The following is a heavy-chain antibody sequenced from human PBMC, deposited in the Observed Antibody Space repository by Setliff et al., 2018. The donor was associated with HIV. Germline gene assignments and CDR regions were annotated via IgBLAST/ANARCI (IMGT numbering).Heavy chain of an antibody. V-gene: IGHV4-61*10. Sequence: SETLSLTCTVSGGSISSGGYFWSWIRQPAGKGLEWIGEINHSGSTNYNPSLKSRVTISVDASKNHFSLKVSSVTAADTAVYYCARGPRITLIEVVTSDYYYGMDVWGQGTTVTVSS. J-gene: IGHJ6*02. D-gene: IGHD3-22*01. CDR3: ARGPRITLIEVVTSDYYYGMDV. CDR1: GGSISSGGYF. CDR2: INHSGST.